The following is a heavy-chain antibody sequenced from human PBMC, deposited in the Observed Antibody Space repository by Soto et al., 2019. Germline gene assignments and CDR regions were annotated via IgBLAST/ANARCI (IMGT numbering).Heavy chain of an antibody. CDR1: GFTFSDYY. Sequence: GGSLRLSCAASGFTFSDYYMSWIRQAPGKGLEWISYISNSGNYINYADSVKGRFTISRDNAKNSLYLQMNRLRAEDTAVYYCAKVSSSWYAGFFDLWGQGTLVTVSS. D-gene: IGHD6-13*01. CDR3: AKVSSSWYAGFFDL. CDR2: ISNSGNYI. V-gene: IGHV3-11*05. J-gene: IGHJ4*02.